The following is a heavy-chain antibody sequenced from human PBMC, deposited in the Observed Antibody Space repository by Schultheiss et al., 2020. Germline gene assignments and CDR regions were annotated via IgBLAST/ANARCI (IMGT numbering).Heavy chain of an antibody. CDR2: IYHSGST. CDR3: AGGYSSSWFHDAFDI. J-gene: IGHJ3*02. CDR1: GGSFSGYY. V-gene: IGHV4-34*01. Sequence: SETLSLTCAVYGGSFSGYYWSWIRQPPGKGLEWIGYIYHSGSTYYNPSLKSRVTISVDRSKNQFSLKLSSVTAADTAVYYCAGGYSSSWFHDAFDIWGQGTMVTGSS. D-gene: IGHD6-13*01.